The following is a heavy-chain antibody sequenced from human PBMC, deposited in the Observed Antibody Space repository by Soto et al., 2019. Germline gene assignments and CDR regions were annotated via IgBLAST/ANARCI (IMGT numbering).Heavy chain of an antibody. CDR3: ARTTRRSYGSDY. Sequence: GASVKVSCKASGGTFSSYAISWVRQAPGQGLEWMGGIIPIFGTANYAQKFQGRVTITADESTSTAYMELSSLRSEDTAVYYCARTTRRSYGSDYWGQGTLVTVSS. V-gene: IGHV1-69*13. D-gene: IGHD4-17*01. CDR2: IIPIFGTA. CDR1: GGTFSSYA. J-gene: IGHJ4*02.